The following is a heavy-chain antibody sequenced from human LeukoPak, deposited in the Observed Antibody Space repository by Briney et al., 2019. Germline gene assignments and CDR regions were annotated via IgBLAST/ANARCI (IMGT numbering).Heavy chain of an antibody. V-gene: IGHV3-48*01. J-gene: IGHJ4*02. Sequence: GGSLRLSCAASGFTFSSYAMHWVRQAPGKGLEWVSYISSGSSTMYYADSVKGRFTISRDNAKNSLYLQMNSLRAEDTAVYYCARDYDFWSGYYTGVFDYWGQGTLVTVSS. D-gene: IGHD3-3*01. CDR3: ARDYDFWSGYYTGVFDY. CDR2: ISSGSSTM. CDR1: GFTFSSYA.